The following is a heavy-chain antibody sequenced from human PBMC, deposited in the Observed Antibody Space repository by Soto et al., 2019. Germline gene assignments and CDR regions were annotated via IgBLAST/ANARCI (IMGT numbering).Heavy chain of an antibody. CDR2: TYYRSKWYN. CDR3: ARAVVVKNHDAFAV. J-gene: IGHJ3*01. D-gene: IGHD3-22*01. V-gene: IGHV6-1*01. Sequence: PSQTLSLTCAISGDSVSSNSASWNWIMQSPSRGLEWLGRTYYRSKWYNDYAVSVKSRITINPDTSKNQFSLQLNSVTPEDTAVYYCARAVVVKNHDAFAVWGQGTMVTVSS. CDR1: GDSVSSNSAS.